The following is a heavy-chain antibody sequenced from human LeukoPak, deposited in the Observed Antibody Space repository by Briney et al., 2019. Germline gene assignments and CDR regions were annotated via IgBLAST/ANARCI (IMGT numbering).Heavy chain of an antibody. Sequence: PSETLSLTCTVSGGSISSYYWSWIRQPAGKGLEWIGRIYTSGSTNYNPSLKSRVTMSVDTSKNQFSLKLSSVTAADTAVYYCARISGQLASQNWFDPWGQGTLVTVSS. V-gene: IGHV4-4*07. CDR3: ARISGQLASQNWFDP. CDR1: GGSISSYY. CDR2: IYTSGST. D-gene: IGHD6-6*01. J-gene: IGHJ5*02.